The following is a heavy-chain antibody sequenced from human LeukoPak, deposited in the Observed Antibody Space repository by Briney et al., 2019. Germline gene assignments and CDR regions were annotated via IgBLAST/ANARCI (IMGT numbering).Heavy chain of an antibody. Sequence: ASVKVSCKASGYTFTSYYMHWVRQAPGQGLEWMGIINPSGGSTSYAQKFQGRVTMTRDMSTSTVYMELSSLRSEDTAVYYCARGLSYVDTAIIYYFDYWGQGTLVTVSS. CDR1: GYTFTSYY. V-gene: IGHV1-46*01. CDR3: ARGLSYVDTAIIYYFDY. CDR2: INPSGGST. J-gene: IGHJ4*02. D-gene: IGHD5-18*01.